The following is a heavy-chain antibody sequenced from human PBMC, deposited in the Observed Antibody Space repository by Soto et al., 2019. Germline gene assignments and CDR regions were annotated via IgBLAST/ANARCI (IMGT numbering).Heavy chain of an antibody. CDR2: IYYSGST. CDR3: ARQDYYYYGMDV. CDR1: GGSISSYY. Sequence: SETLSLTCTVSGGSISSYYWSWIRQPPGKGLEWIGYIYYSGSTNYNPSLKSRVTISVDTSKNQFSLKLSSVTAADTAVYYCARQDYYYYGMDVWGQGTSVTVSS. J-gene: IGHJ6*02. V-gene: IGHV4-59*01.